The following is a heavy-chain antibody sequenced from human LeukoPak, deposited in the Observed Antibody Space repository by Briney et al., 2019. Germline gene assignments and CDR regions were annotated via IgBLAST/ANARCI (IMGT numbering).Heavy chain of an antibody. CDR3: TKLKGWYGEGFFDY. Sequence: GGSLRLSCAASGFTVSSNYMSWVRQPAGKGLEWVSVLYSGGATFYADSVKGRFTISRGTSKNTLYLQMNDLRADDTAVYYCTKLKGWYGEGFFDYWGQGTLVTVSS. V-gene: IGHV3-53*01. CDR1: GFTVSSNY. CDR2: LYSGGAT. D-gene: IGHD6-19*01. J-gene: IGHJ4*02.